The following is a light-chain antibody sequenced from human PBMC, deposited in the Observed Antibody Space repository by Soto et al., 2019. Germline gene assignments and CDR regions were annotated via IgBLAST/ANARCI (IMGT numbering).Light chain of an antibody. CDR1: QSISSW. V-gene: IGKV1-5*03. CDR2: KAS. J-gene: IGKJ2*01. CDR3: QQYNSYSYT. Sequence: DIQMTQSPSTLSASVGDRVTITCRASQSISSWLAWYQQKPGKAPKLLIYKASSLESGVPSRFSGSGSATEFILTISSLQPDDSATYYCQQYNSYSYTFGQGTKLEVK.